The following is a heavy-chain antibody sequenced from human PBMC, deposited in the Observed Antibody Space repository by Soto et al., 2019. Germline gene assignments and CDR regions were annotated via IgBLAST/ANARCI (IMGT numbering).Heavy chain of an antibody. Sequence: QVQSVESGGGVVQPGRSLRLSCAASGFSFSSYAMHWVRQAPGKGLEWVAVISYDGSNKYYADSVKGRFTISRDNSKNTLYLQMNSLRAEDTAVYYCAKDLRGGDWYFDLWGRGTLVTVSS. CDR2: ISYDGSNK. CDR1: GFSFSSYA. D-gene: IGHD2-15*01. CDR3: AKDLRGGDWYFDL. J-gene: IGHJ2*01. V-gene: IGHV3-30*04.